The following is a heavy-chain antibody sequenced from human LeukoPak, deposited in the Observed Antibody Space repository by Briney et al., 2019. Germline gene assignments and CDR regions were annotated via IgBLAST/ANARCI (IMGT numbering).Heavy chain of an antibody. Sequence: GGSLRLSCTASGFTFGDYAMSWVRQAPGKGLEWVGSIRSKAYGGTTEYAASVKGRFTISRDDSKSIAYLQMNSLKTEDTAVYYCTDSSSRYYFQHWGQGTLVTVSS. CDR1: GFTFGDYA. D-gene: IGHD6-13*01. V-gene: IGHV3-49*04. CDR3: TDSSSRYYFQH. CDR2: IRSKAYGGTT. J-gene: IGHJ1*01.